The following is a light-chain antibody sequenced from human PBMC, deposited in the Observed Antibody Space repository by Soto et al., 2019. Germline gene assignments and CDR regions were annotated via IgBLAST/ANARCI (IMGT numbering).Light chain of an antibody. Sequence: EIPVSLAPASLSLSFIETCPITFLASQSISSYLNWYQQKPGKAPKLLIYAASSLQSGVPSRFSGSGSGTDFTLTISRLQPEDFATYYCQQSYSITRRFGQGTKAEIK. CDR1: QSISSY. CDR3: QQSYSITRR. J-gene: IGKJ1*01. V-gene: IGKV1-39*01. CDR2: AAS.